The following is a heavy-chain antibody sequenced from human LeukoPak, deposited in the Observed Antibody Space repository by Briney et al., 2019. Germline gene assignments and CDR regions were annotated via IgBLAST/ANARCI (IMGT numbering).Heavy chain of an antibody. J-gene: IGHJ4*02. CDR1: GYTFTNYT. CDR3: TRGRDTTGYFVY. CDR2: IDTNTGNP. V-gene: IGHV7-4-1*02. Sequence: VASVTVSCTASGYTFTNYTINWVRLAPGQGLEWMGWIDTNTGNPTYAQGFAGRFVFSLDTSVTTTYLQISSLRAEDTAVYYCTRGRDTTGYFVYWGQGTLVTVSS. D-gene: IGHD3-22*01.